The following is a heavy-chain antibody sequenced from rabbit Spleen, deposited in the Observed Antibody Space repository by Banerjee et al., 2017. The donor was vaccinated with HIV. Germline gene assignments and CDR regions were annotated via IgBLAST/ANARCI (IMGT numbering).Heavy chain of an antibody. CDR1: GFTFSSYY. CDR3: ARHMYTGGSAYGHFNL. CDR2: IYAGSSTST. V-gene: IGHV1S40*01. Sequence: QSLEESGGDLVKPGASLTLTCTASGFTFSSYYMCWVRQAPGKGLEWIGCIYAGSSTSTYYASWAKGRFTISKTSSTTVTLEMTSLTAADTATYFCARHMYTGGSAYGHFNLWGPGTLVTVS. D-gene: IGHD1-1*01. J-gene: IGHJ4*01.